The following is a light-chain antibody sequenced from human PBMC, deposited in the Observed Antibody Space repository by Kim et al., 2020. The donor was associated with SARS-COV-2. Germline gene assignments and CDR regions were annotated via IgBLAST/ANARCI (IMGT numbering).Light chain of an antibody. CDR3: QVWDSSSDHHVV. V-gene: IGLV3-21*03. Sequence: ERTARSTCGGNNIGSKSVHWYQREPGQAPVLVVYDDSDRPAGIPERFSGSNSGNTATLTISRVEAGDEADYYCQVWDSSSDHHVVFGGGTQLTVL. J-gene: IGLJ2*01. CDR2: DDS. CDR1: NIGSKS.